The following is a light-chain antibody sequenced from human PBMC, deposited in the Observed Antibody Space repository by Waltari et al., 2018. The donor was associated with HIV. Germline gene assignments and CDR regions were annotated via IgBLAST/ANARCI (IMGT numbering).Light chain of an antibody. V-gene: IGLV6-57*03. CDR3: QSYDTSRQVV. CDR1: SGDIADKS. J-gene: IGLJ3*02. Sequence: NFLLTQPHSVSESPGKTVTISCTRSSGDIADKSLQWYQQRPGSAPNTVIDDNDRRPSGVPDRFSGSIDRSSNSASLTISGLQTEDEADYFCQSYDTSRQVVFGGVTRLTVL. CDR2: DND.